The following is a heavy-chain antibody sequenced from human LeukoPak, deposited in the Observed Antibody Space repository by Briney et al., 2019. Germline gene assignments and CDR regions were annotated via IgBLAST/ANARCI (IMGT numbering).Heavy chain of an antibody. CDR1: GFTFSSYA. Sequence: GGSLRLSCAASGFTFSSYAMSWVRQAPGKGLGWVSAISGSGGATYYADSVKGRFTISRDNSKNTLYLQMNSLRAEDTAVYYCAKDAERYIAVAGTCGMDVWGQGTTVTVSS. CDR3: AKDAERYIAVAGTCGMDV. CDR2: ISGSGGAT. V-gene: IGHV3-23*01. D-gene: IGHD6-19*01. J-gene: IGHJ6*02.